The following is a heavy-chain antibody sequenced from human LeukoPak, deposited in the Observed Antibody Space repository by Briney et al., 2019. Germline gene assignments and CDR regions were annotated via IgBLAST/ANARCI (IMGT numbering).Heavy chain of an antibody. V-gene: IGHV1-3*01. CDR2: INAGNGNT. J-gene: IGHJ5*02. D-gene: IGHD1-26*01. Sequence: ASVKVSCKASGYTFTSYAMHWVRQAPGRRLEWMGWINAGNGNTKYSQKFQGRVTITRDTSASTAYMELSSLRSEDTAVYYCAGDTRYGGLNWFDPWGQGTLVTVSS. CDR3: AGDTRYGGLNWFDP. CDR1: GYTFTSYA.